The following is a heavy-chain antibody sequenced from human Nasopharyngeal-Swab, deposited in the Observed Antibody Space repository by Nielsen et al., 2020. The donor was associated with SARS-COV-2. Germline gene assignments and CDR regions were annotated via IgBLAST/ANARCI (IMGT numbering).Heavy chain of an antibody. V-gene: IGHV3-21*01. CDR2: ISSNNNYI. Sequence: GGSLRLSCAASGFTFRTFAMSWVRQAPGKGLEWVSSISSNNNYIYYADSVKGRFTISRDNAKNSLYLQMSSLRAEDTAVYHCAREEYALFDPWGQGTLVTVSS. CDR1: GFTFRTFA. D-gene: IGHD2-2*01. J-gene: IGHJ5*02. CDR3: AREEYALFDP.